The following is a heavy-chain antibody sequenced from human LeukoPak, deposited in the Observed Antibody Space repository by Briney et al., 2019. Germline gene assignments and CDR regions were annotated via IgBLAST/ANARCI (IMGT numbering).Heavy chain of an antibody. CDR2: IYYSGST. Sequence: SETLSLTCTVSGGSISSYYWSWIRQPPGKGLEWIGYIYYSGSTNYNPSLKSRVTISVDTSKNQFSLKLSSVTAADTAVYYCARGIGYYYGPPGYWGQGTLVTVSS. V-gene: IGHV4-59*01. J-gene: IGHJ4*02. CDR3: ARGIGYYYGPPGY. D-gene: IGHD3-10*01. CDR1: GGSISSYY.